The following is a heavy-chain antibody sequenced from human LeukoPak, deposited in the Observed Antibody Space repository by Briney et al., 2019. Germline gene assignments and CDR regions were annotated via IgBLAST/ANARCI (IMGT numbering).Heavy chain of an antibody. CDR2: ISSSSSTI. CDR1: GFTFSSYA. CDR3: ARAIRITMVRGVFDP. V-gene: IGHV3-48*04. Sequence: GGSLRLSCAASGFTFSSYAMSWVRQAPGKGLEWVSYISSSSSTIYYADSVKGRFTISRDNAKNSLYLQMNSLRAEDTAVYYCARAIRITMVRGVFDPWGQGTLVTVSS. J-gene: IGHJ5*02. D-gene: IGHD3-10*01.